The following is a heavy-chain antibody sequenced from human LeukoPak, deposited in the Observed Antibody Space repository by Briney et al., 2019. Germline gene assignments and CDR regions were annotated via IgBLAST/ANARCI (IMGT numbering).Heavy chain of an antibody. CDR1: GGSFSGYY. V-gene: IGHV4-39*01. Sequence: TSETLSLTCAVYGGSFSGYYWGWIRQPPGKGLEWIGSIYYSGSTYYNPSLKSRVTISVDTSKNQFSLKLSSVTAADTAVYYCARISLWFGELIPHYFDYWGQGTLVTVSS. J-gene: IGHJ4*02. D-gene: IGHD3-10*01. CDR2: IYYSGST. CDR3: ARISLWFGELIPHYFDY.